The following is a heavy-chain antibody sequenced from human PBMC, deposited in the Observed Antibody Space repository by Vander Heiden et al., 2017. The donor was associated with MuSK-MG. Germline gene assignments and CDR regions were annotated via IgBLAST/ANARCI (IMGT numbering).Heavy chain of an antibody. Sequence: EAQLLESVGGLVQRGGSLRLSCVASGFTFSRYAMSWVRQAPGKGLEWVASISGPGGMTYYADSVKGRFAISRDNFENTVYLHINSLRAEDTAVYYCARDAGRTLNRGLIRWFDPWGQGTLVTVSS. V-gene: IGHV3-23*01. CDR1: GFTFSRYA. CDR3: ARDAGRTLNRGLIRWFDP. CDR2: ISGPGGMT. D-gene: IGHD3-10*01. J-gene: IGHJ5*02.